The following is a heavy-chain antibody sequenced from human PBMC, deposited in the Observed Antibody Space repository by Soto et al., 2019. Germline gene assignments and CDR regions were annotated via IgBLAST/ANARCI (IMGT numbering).Heavy chain of an antibody. CDR3: ARGYPSNRDCGGDCYANYYYYYGMDV. J-gene: IGHJ6*02. D-gene: IGHD2-21*02. V-gene: IGHV4-34*01. CDR1: GGSFSGYY. Sequence: SETLSLTCAVYGGSFSGYYWSWIRQPPGKGLEWIGEINHSGSTNYNPSLKSRVTISVDTSKNQFSLKLSSVTAADTAVYYCARGYPSNRDCGGDCYANYYYYYGMDVWGQGTTVTVSS. CDR2: INHSGST.